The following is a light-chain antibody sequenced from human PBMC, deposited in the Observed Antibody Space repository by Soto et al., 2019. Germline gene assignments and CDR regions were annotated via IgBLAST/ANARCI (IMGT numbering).Light chain of an antibody. J-gene: IGKJ1*01. V-gene: IGKV3-15*01. CDR1: QSVSSN. CDR2: GAS. Sequence: EIVMTQSPATLSVSPGGRATLSCRASQSVSSNLPWYQQKPGQAPRLLLYGASTRATGIPVRFSGSGSGTEFTLTISSLQSEDLAVYYCQQYNNWPPWTFGQGTKVEIK. CDR3: QQYNNWPPWT.